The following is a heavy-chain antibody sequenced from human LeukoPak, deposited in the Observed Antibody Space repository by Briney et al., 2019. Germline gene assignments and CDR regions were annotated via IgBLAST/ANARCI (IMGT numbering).Heavy chain of an antibody. J-gene: IGHJ5*02. CDR2: INPTGSST. CDR1: GGTFSSYA. V-gene: IGHV1-46*01. D-gene: IGHD1-26*01. CDR3: ARDNSVGDNAWWFDP. Sequence: ASVKVSCKASGGTFSSYAISWVRQAPGQGLEWMGLINPTGSSTGYAQKFQGRVTMTRDMSTSTDYMELSSLRSEDTAIYYCARDNSVGDNAWWFDPWGQGTLVTVSS.